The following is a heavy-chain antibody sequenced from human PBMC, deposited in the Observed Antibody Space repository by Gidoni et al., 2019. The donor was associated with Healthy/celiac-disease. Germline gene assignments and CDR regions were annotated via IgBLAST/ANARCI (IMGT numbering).Heavy chain of an antibody. Sequence: QVQLQESGPGLVKPSETLSLTCTASGGSISSYYWSWIRQPPGKGLEWIGYIYYSGSTNYNPSLKSRVTISVDTSKNQFSLKLSSVTAADTAVYYCARQFDCSSTSCYTDAFDIWGQGTMVTVSS. CDR3: ARQFDCSSTSCYTDAFDI. V-gene: IGHV4-59*08. J-gene: IGHJ3*02. CDR2: IYYSGST. CDR1: GGSISSYY. D-gene: IGHD2-2*02.